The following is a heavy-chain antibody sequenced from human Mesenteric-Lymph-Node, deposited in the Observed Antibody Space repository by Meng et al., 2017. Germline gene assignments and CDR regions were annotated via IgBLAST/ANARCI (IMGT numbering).Heavy chain of an antibody. CDR1: GFTFSGAA. J-gene: IGHJ3*02. CDR3: AKEFDYDYDSSAYAFDI. D-gene: IGHD3-22*01. V-gene: IGHV3-73*01. Sequence: GESLKISCAASGFTFSGAAMNWVRQASGKGLEWVGRIRSKVNNYATEYAASVKGRFTISRDDSKNTVYLQMNSLKTEDTAVYFCAKEFDYDYDSSAYAFDIWGQGTSVTVSS. CDR2: IRSKVNNYAT.